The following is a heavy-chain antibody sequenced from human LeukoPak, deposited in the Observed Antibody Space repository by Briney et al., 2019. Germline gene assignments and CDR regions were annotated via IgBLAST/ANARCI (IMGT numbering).Heavy chain of an antibody. CDR3: ARGLYCSSTSCYTSYWFDP. CDR2: MNPNSGIT. Sequence: ASVKVSCKASGYTFTSYDINWVRQATGQGLEWMGWMNPNSGITGYAQKFQGRVTMTRNTSISTAYMELSSLRSEDTAVYYCARGLYCSSTSCYTSYWFDPWGQGTLVTVSS. CDR1: GYTFTSYD. D-gene: IGHD2-2*02. J-gene: IGHJ5*02. V-gene: IGHV1-8*01.